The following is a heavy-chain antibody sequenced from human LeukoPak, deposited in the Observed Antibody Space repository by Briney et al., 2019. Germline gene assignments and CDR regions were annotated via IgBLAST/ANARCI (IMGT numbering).Heavy chain of an antibody. CDR3: AKALDYWYFDY. J-gene: IGHJ4*02. Sequence: GGSLRLSCAASGFTFSNYAMSWVRQAPGKGLEWVSAISGRPSYADSVKGRFTISRDNSKNTLYLQVNSLRAEDTAVYYCAKALDYWYFDYWGQGTLVTVSS. CDR2: ISGRP. V-gene: IGHV3-23*01. CDR1: GFTFSNYA. D-gene: IGHD2/OR15-2a*01.